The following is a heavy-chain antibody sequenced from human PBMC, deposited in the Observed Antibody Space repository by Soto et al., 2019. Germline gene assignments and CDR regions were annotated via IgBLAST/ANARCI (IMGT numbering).Heavy chain of an antibody. V-gene: IGHV1-46*01. J-gene: IGHJ4*02. CDR2: VNPSGGHT. CDR3: ARGGHVVVVTSAFDY. D-gene: IGHD2-21*02. Sequence: QVQLMQSGAEVKKPGASVKVSCKASGNTFTNYYIHWVRQAPGQGLEWMGTVNPSGGHTTYSQNFLGRVTMTRATSTRAIYMVLTSLTSAATDVDYCARGGHVVVVTSAFDYWGQGTLVTVSS. CDR1: GNTFTNYY.